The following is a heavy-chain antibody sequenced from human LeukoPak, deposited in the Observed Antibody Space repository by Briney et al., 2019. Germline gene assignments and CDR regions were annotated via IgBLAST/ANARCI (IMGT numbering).Heavy chain of an antibody. CDR3: AKEAGSYGSGRYYSFDS. J-gene: IGHJ4*02. CDR1: GFTLSNYA. D-gene: IGHD3-10*01. V-gene: IGHV3-23*01. CDR2: ICGHGISI. Sequence: GGSLRHSCEPSGFTLSNYAMSGVRQAPGEGLEWVSGICGHGISITYAESVTARFTISREHSKKTLYLVMTTLTAVDTAVYYCAKEAGSYGSGRYYSFDSWGEGTLVTVSS.